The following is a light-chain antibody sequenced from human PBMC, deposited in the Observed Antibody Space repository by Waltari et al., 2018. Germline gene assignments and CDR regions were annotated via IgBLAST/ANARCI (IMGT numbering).Light chain of an antibody. J-gene: IGLJ1*01. Sequence: QSALTQPASVSGSPGQSLTIPCTGTSSDVGGYTYVSWYQQHPGKAPKLMIYDVSNRPSGVSNRFSGSKSGNTASLTISGLQAEDEADYYCSSYTSSSTPYVFGTGTKVTVL. CDR2: DVS. CDR1: SSDVGGYTY. CDR3: SSYTSSSTPYV. V-gene: IGLV2-14*03.